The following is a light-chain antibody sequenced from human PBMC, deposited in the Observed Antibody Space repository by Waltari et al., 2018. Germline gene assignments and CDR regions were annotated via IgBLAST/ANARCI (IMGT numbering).Light chain of an antibody. Sequence: SYEVTQPPSVSVSPGQTATITCSGDKLGDKYTFWYQQKSGQSPVLVIYEDRKRPSGIPDRFSASNSGNTATLTFTGTQATDESDYHCQAWDDTTAWVFGGGTKLTVL. CDR2: EDR. CDR3: QAWDDTTAWV. CDR1: KLGDKY. V-gene: IGLV3-1*01. J-gene: IGLJ3*02.